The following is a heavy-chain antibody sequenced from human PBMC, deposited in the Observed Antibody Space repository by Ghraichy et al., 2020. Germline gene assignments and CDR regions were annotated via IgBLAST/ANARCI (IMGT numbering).Heavy chain of an antibody. CDR2: INVRGDSI. Sequence: GESLNISCEASGFTFSDYYMGWFRQAPGQGLQWVSYINVRGDSIHYADSVKGRFTISRDNAKSSVYLQMNSLRAEDTPMYYCARDPPRTGTTEFDYWGQGTLVTVSS. CDR1: GFTFSDYY. D-gene: IGHD1-7*01. J-gene: IGHJ4*02. CDR3: ARDPPRTGTTEFDY. V-gene: IGHV3-11*01.